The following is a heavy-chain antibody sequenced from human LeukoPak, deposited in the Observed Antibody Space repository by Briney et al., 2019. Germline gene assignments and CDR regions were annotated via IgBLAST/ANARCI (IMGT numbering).Heavy chain of an antibody. CDR3: GKEWVLYDFWSGSTNWFDP. Sequence: GGSLRLSCAASGFTFSSYGMHWVRQAPGQGLEWVAFIRYDGSNKYYADSVKGRFTISRDNSKNTLYLQMNSLRAEDTAVYYRGKEWVLYDFWSGSTNWFDPWGQGTLVTVSS. CDR2: IRYDGSNK. CDR1: GFTFSSYG. J-gene: IGHJ5*02. D-gene: IGHD3-3*01. V-gene: IGHV3-30*02.